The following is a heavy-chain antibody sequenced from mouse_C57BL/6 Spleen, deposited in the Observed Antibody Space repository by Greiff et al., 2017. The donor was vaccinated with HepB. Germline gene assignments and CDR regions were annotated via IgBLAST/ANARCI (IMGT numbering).Heavy chain of an antibody. CDR3: ARTIYYAMDY. D-gene: IGHD1-1*02. Sequence: QVQLQQSGAELARPGASVKMSCKASGYTFTSYTMHWVKQRPGKGLEWIGYINPSSGYTKYNQKFKDKATLTADKSSSTAYMQLSSLTSEDSAVYYCARTIYYAMDYWGQGTSVTVSS. J-gene: IGHJ4*01. CDR2: INPSSGYT. CDR1: GYTFTSYT. V-gene: IGHV1-4*01.